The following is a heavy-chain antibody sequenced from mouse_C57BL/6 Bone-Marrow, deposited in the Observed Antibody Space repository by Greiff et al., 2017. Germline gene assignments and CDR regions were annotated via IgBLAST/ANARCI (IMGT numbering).Heavy chain of an antibody. CDR2: ISNGGGCT. J-gene: IGHJ3*01. CDR3: ARHDYGPFAY. V-gene: IGHV5-12*01. D-gene: IGHD1-1*02. CDR1: GFTFSDYY. Sequence: EVKLVESGGGLVQPGGSLKLSCAASGFTFSDYYMYWVRQTPEKRLEWVAYISNGGGCTYYPDTVKGRFTISRDNAKNTLYLQMSRLKSEDTAMYYCARHDYGPFAYWGQGTLVTVSA.